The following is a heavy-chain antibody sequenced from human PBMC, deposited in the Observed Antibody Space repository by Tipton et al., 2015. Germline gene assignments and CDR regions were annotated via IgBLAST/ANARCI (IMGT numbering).Heavy chain of an antibody. J-gene: IGHJ2*01. CDR2: ISYSGST. CDR1: GGSISSSSYY. Sequence: TLSLTCTVSGGSISSSSYYWGWIRQPPGKGLEWIGSISYSGSTYYNPSLKSRVTISVGSSKTHFSLNLSSVTAADTAVYYCARGNTGWPRYFDLWGRGTLAVVSS. CDR3: ARGNTGWPRYFDL. D-gene: IGHD6-19*01. V-gene: IGHV4-39*02.